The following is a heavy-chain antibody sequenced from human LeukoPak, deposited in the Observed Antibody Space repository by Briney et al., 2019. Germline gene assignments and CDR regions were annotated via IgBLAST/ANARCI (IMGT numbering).Heavy chain of an antibody. J-gene: IGHJ2*01. CDR3: ARETPHYDDYGGYFDL. D-gene: IGHD4-17*01. CDR2: IYPDDSDI. CDR1: GYSFTKYW. Sequence: GESLKISCKGSGYSFTKYWIAWVRQMPGKGLEWMGIIYPDDSDIRYSPSFQGRVTISADKSIGTAYLQWSSLKASDTAMYYCARETPHYDDYGGYFDLWGRGTLVTVSS. V-gene: IGHV5-51*01.